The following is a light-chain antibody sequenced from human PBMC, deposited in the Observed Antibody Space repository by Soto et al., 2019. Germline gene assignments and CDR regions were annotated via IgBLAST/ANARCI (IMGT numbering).Light chain of an antibody. CDR2: TAA. V-gene: IGKV3-11*01. Sequence: EIVLTQSPATLSLSPGERATLSCRASQSVGSDLAWYQQKPGQAPRHLIYTAAYRPTGIPARFSGSGSGTDFTLIISSLEAEDFALYYCQQRSSWPLTFGPGTTVDIK. CDR1: QSVGSD. J-gene: IGKJ3*01. CDR3: QQRSSWPLT.